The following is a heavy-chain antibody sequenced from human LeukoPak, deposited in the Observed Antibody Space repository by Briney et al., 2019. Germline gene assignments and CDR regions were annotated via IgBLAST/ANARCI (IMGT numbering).Heavy chain of an antibody. V-gene: IGHV3-7*01. D-gene: IGHD5-18*01. CDR1: GFTFSRYW. CDR2: IMEDGSEQ. J-gene: IGHJ4*02. Sequence: GGSLRLSCAVSGFTFSRYWMSWVRPAPGKRLEWVANIMEDGSEQYYVDSVKGRFTISRDNAKNSLYFQMSSLRAEDTAVYYCARADLDTGTWGFDYWGQGTLVTVSS. CDR3: ARADLDTGTWGFDY.